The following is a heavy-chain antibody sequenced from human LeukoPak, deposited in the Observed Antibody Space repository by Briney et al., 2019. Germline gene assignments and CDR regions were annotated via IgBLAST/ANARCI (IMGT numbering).Heavy chain of an antibody. CDR1: GFTFSSYA. CDR2: ISYDGSNK. V-gene: IGHV3-30-3*01. D-gene: IGHD1-26*01. Sequence: GGSLRLSCAASGFTFSSYAMHWVRQAPGKGLEWVAVISYDGSNKYYADSVKGRFTISRDNSKNTLYLQMNSLRAEDTAVYYCASGSYHYYYYGMDVWGQGTTVTVSS. J-gene: IGHJ6*02. CDR3: ASGSYHYYYYGMDV.